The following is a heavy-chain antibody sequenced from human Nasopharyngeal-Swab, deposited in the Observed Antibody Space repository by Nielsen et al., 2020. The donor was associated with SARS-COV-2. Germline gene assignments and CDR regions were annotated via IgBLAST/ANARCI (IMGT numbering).Heavy chain of an antibody. CDR1: GYTFTSNV. Sequence: ASVKVSCKASGYTFTSNVLNWVRQAPGQGPEYIGLNSTKTGAPTYAQAFTGRFVISLDTSVSTTYLQISSLQADDTAHYYCARENQEYANIWIDYWGQGTQVTVSS. J-gene: IGHJ4*02. V-gene: IGHV7-4-1*02. CDR3: ARENQEYANIWIDY. CDR2: NSTKTGAP. D-gene: IGHD1-1*01.